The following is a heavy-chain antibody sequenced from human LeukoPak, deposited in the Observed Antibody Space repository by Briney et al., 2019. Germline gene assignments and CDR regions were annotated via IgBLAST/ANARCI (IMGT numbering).Heavy chain of an antibody. CDR3: ARYSGGQVREVID. CDR2: IRSGGSSI. V-gene: IGHV3-48*03. CDR1: GFTFSSYE. J-gene: IGHJ4*02. D-gene: IGHD3-10*01. Sequence: PGGSLRLSCAASGFTFSSYEMNWVRQAPGKGLEWVSYIRSGGSSIFYADSVKGRFTISRDDAKESLYLQMNSLRADDTAVYYCARYSGGQVREVIDWGQGTLVTVSS.